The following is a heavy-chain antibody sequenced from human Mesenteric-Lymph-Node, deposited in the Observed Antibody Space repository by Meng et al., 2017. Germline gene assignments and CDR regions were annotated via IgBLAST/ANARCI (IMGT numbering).Heavy chain of an antibody. V-gene: IGHV4-4*02. D-gene: IGHD2/OR15-2a*01. CDR1: GASISRSNW. Sequence: QAPLQQSGPGLVKPSGTLSLTCAVAGASISRSNWWTWGRQPPGKGLEWIGEINHSGTTNYNPSLKSRVTISADKSKNHFSLKLTSMTAADTAVYYCARFYGNSFDYWGQGSLVTVSS. J-gene: IGHJ4*02. CDR2: INHSGTT. CDR3: ARFYGNSFDY.